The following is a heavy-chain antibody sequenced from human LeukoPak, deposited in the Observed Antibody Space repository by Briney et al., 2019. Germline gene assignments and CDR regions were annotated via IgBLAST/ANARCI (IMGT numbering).Heavy chain of an antibody. Sequence: GASVKVSCKASGGTFSSYAISWVRQAPGQGLEWMGGIIPIFGTANYAQKFQGRVTITTDESTSTAYMELSSLRSEDTAVYYCARGAAADPYYFDYWGQGTLVTVSS. V-gene: IGHV1-69*05. CDR2: IIPIFGTA. CDR3: ARGAAADPYYFDY. CDR1: GGTFSSYA. D-gene: IGHD6-13*01. J-gene: IGHJ4*02.